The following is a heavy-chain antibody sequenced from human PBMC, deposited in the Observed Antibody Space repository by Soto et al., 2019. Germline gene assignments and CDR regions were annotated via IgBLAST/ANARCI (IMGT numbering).Heavy chain of an antibody. V-gene: IGHV3-64*01. D-gene: IGHD3-16*01. Sequence: EVQLVESGGGLVQHGGSLRLSCAASGFTFSSYAMHWVRQAPGKGLEYVSAISSNGGSTYYANSVKGRFTISRDNSKNTLYLQMGSLRAEDMAVYYSAREGGGYYFDYWGQGTLVTVSS. CDR1: GFTFSSYA. J-gene: IGHJ4*02. CDR3: AREGGGYYFDY. CDR2: ISSNGGST.